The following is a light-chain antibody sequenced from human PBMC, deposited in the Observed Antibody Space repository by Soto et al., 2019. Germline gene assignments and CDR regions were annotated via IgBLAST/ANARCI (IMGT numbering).Light chain of an antibody. J-gene: IGKJ4*01. Sequence: DIVMTQTPLSLSVTPGQPASISCKSSQNLLHTDGKTYFYWYLQNPGQPPQLLIYGISNRFSGVPDRFSGSGSGTTFTLKISRVEAEDVGVYYCMQSIQPAFTFGGGTKVEIK. CDR3: MQSIQPAFT. V-gene: IGKV2D-29*01. CDR2: GIS. CDR1: QNLLHTDGKTY.